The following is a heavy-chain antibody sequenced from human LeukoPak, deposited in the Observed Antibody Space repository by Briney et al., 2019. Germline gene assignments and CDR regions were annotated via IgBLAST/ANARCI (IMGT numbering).Heavy chain of an antibody. CDR3: ARTRLSNYYFDC. Sequence: PSETLSLTCTVSGGSISGYYWSWIRQPPGKGLEWIGYIYYSGSTNYNPSLKSRVTISVDTSKDQFSLKLSSVTAADTAVYYCARTRLSNYYFDCWGQGTLVTVSP. V-gene: IGHV4-59*08. J-gene: IGHJ4*02. D-gene: IGHD4-11*01. CDR1: GGSISGYY. CDR2: IYYSGST.